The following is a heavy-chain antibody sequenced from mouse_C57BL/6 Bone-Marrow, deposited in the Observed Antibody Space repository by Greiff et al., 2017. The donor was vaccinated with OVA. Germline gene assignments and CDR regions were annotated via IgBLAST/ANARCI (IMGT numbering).Heavy chain of an antibody. V-gene: IGHV3-6*01. J-gene: IGHJ3*01. CDR3: ASPIYYYGSSYVWFAY. Sequence: VQLMESGPGFVKPSQSLPLTCSVTGFSITSGSFWNWLRPLPGNQLGWMGYISYDGSNNYNPTLKNRISITRDTSKNQFFLKLNSVTTEDTATYYCASPIYYYGSSYVWFAYWGQGTLVTVSA. D-gene: IGHD1-1*01. CDR2: ISYDGSN. CDR1: GFSITSGSF.